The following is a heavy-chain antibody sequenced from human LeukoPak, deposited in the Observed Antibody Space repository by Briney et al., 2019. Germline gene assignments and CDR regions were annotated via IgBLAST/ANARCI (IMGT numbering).Heavy chain of an antibody. D-gene: IGHD6-13*01. CDR3: AKGASSGSSWYGFGFDY. J-gene: IGHJ4*02. Sequence: GGSLRLSCAASGFTFSSYGMHWVRRAPGKGLEWVAFIRYDGSNKYYADSVKGRFTISRDNSKNTLYLQMNSLRAEDTAVYYCAKGASSGSSWYGFGFDYWGQGTLVTVSS. V-gene: IGHV3-30*02. CDR1: GFTFSSYG. CDR2: IRYDGSNK.